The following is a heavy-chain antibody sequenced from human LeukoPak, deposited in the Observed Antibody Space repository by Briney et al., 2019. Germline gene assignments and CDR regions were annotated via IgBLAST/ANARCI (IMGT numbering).Heavy chain of an antibody. D-gene: IGHD4-17*01. CDR1: RHTFSGYY. CDR2: FDPKSGAT. Sequence: ASVKVSCKASRHTFSGYYVHWVRQAPGQGLEWMGWFDPKSGATNYAQRFQDRVTMTRDTSINTAYMELWRLRSDDTAVYYCARGAYGDHFDYWGQGTLVTVSS. J-gene: IGHJ4*02. CDR3: ARGAYGDHFDY. V-gene: IGHV1-2*02.